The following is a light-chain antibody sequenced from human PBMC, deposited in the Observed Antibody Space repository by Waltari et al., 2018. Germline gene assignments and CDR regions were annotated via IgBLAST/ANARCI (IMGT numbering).Light chain of an antibody. CDR1: QSVSSK. V-gene: IGKV3-15*01. CDR2: DAS. CDR3: QQYNQWPRT. Sequence: SCRASQSVSSKLAWYQQIPGQAPRLLIYDASTRATAIPARFTAGGSGTEFTLSISSLQSEDFAVYYYQQYNQWPRTFGQGTKVEIK. J-gene: IGKJ1*01.